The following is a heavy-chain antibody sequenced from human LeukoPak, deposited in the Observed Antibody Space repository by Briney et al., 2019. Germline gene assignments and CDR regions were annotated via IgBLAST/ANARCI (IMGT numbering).Heavy chain of an antibody. V-gene: IGHV4-59*01. CDR2: IYYSGST. CDR3: ARSESGYDSGFRYYGLDV. CDR1: GGSISTYY. D-gene: IGHD5-12*01. J-gene: IGHJ6*02. Sequence: PSETLSLTCTVSGGSISTYYWSWIRQPPGKGLEWIGYIYYSGSTNYNPSLKSRVNISVDRSKNQFSLKLSSVTAAGTAVYYCARSESGYDSGFRYYGLDVWGQGTTVTVSS.